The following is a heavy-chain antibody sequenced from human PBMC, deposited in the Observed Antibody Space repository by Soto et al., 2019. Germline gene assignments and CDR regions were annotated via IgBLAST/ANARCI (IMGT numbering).Heavy chain of an antibody. CDR2: IYYSGST. Sequence: QVQLQESGPGLVKPSQTLSLTCTVSGGSISSGGYYWSWIRQHPGKGLEWIGYIYYSGSTYYNPSHESRLTIQGDTSKNQFSLKLSSVTAADTAVYYCARELPSAEWATGYDYWGQGTLVTVSS. CDR3: ARELPSAEWATGYDY. V-gene: IGHV4-31*03. J-gene: IGHJ4*02. D-gene: IGHD3-3*01. CDR1: GGSISSGGYY.